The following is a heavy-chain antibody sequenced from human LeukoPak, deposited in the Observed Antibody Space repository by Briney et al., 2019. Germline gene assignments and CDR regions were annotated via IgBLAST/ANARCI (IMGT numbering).Heavy chain of an antibody. CDR3: ARHSSGYSTFGY. CDR2: IYYSGTT. Sequence: SETLSLTCTVSGGSISISSYHWGWIRQPPGKGLEWIGTIYYSGTTFYNPSLKSRVTIAVDTSKNQFSLKLTSVTAADTAVYYCARHSSGYSTFGYWGQGTLVTVSS. D-gene: IGHD2-21*01. V-gene: IGHV4-39*01. CDR1: GGSISISSYH. J-gene: IGHJ4*02.